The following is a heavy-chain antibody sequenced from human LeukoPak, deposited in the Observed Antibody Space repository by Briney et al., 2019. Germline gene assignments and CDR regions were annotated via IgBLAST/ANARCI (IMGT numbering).Heavy chain of an antibody. D-gene: IGHD3-16*01. CDR3: ARGSGFWGSPFNYFDY. CDR1: GYTFTGYY. J-gene: IGHJ4*02. CDR2: INPNSGGT. V-gene: IGHV1-2*02. Sequence: ASVKVSCKASGYTFTGYYMHWVRQAPGQGLEWMGWINPNSGGTNYAQKFQGRVTMTRDTSISTAYMELSRLRSDDTAVYYCARGSGFWGSPFNYFDYWGQGTLVTVSS.